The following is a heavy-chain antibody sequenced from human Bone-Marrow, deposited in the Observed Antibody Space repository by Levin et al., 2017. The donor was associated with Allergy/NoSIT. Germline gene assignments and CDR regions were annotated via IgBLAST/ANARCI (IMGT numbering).Heavy chain of an antibody. CDR2: IIPIFGTA. D-gene: IGHD6-19*01. CDR3: ASGGGYSSFYYFDY. Sequence: KISCKASGGTFSSYAISWVRQAPGQGLEWMGGIIPIFGTANYAQKFQGRVTITADESTSTAYMELSSLRSEDTAVYYCASGGGYSSFYYFDYWGQGTLVTVSS. J-gene: IGHJ4*02. CDR1: GGTFSSYA. V-gene: IGHV1-69*01.